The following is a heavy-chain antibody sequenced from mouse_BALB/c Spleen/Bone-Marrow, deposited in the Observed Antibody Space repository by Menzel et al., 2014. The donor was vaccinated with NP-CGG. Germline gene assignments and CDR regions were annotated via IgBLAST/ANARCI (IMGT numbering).Heavy chain of an antibody. Sequence: SGAELAKPGASVKMSCKASGYTFTNYWMHWVKQRPGQGLEWIGYINPSTGYTEYDQKFKGKATLTADKSSSTAYMQLSSLTSEDSAVYYCARIYYYGRDYWGQGTTLTVSS. CDR2: INPSTGYT. CDR3: ARIYYYGRDY. D-gene: IGHD1-1*01. V-gene: IGHV1-7*01. CDR1: GYTFTNYW. J-gene: IGHJ2*01.